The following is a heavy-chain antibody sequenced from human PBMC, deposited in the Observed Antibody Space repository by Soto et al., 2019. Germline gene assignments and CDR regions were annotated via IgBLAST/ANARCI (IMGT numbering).Heavy chain of an antibody. CDR1: GGSINSSSYF. CDR2: IYYSGST. D-gene: IGHD6-19*01. Sequence: SETLSLTCSVSGGSINSSSYFWGWVRQPPVKGLEWIGSIYYSGSTYYNPSLRSRVTISVDTSKNQFSLKLSSVTAADTAVFYCARHYSSGSRNWFDPWGQGTLVT. J-gene: IGHJ5*02. V-gene: IGHV4-39*01. CDR3: ARHYSSGSRNWFDP.